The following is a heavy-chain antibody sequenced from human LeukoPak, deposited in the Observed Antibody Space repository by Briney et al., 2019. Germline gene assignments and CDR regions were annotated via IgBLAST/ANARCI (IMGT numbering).Heavy chain of an antibody. CDR1: GXTFSDYY. D-gene: IGHD3-10*01. CDR2: ISSSSSYT. J-gene: IGHJ6*02. Sequence: PGGSLRLSCAASGXTFSDYYMSWIRQAPGKGLEWVSYISSSSSYTNYADSVKGRFTISRDNAKNSLYLQMNSLRAEDTAVYYCARDSGYYGSGSYYNSYYGMDVWGQGTTVTVSS. CDR3: ARDSGYYGSGSYYNSYYGMDV. V-gene: IGHV3-11*06.